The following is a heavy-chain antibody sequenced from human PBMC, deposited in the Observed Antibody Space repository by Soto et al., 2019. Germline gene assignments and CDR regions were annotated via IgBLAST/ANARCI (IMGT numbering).Heavy chain of an antibody. V-gene: IGHV1-46*03. J-gene: IGHJ1*01. CDR1: GYTFTSYY. Sequence: ASVKVSCKASGYTFTSYYMHWVRQAPGQGLEWMGIINPSGGSTSYAQKFQGRVTMTRDTSTSTVYMELSSLRSEDTAVYYCARYLEGGYRYGSFQHWCPGTLVTVSS. CDR2: INPSGGST. D-gene: IGHD5-18*01. CDR3: ARYLEGGYRYGSFQH.